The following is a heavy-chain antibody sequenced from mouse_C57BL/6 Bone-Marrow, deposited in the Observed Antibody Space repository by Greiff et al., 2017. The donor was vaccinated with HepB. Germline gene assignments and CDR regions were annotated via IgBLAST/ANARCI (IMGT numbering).Heavy chain of an antibody. D-gene: IGHD1-1*01. V-gene: IGHV6-6*01. Sequence: DVMLVESGGGLVQPGGSMKLSCAASGFTFSDAWMDWVRQSPEKGLEWVAEIRNKANNHATYYAESVKGRFTISRDDSKRSIYLQMNSLRAEDTGIYYCTRTYYYGSSSYAMDYWGQGTSVTVSS. CDR2: IRNKANNHAT. J-gene: IGHJ4*01. CDR3: TRTYYYGSSSYAMDY. CDR1: GFTFSDAW.